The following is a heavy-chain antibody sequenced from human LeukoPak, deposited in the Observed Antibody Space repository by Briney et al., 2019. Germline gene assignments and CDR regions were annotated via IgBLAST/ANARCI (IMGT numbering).Heavy chain of an antibody. CDR2: INAGNGNT. D-gene: IGHD2-2*01. J-gene: IGHJ6*02. V-gene: IGHV1-3*01. CDR1: GYTFTSYA. Sequence: RASVKVSCKASGYTFTSYAMHWVRQAPGQRLEWMGWINAGNGNTKYSQKFQGRVTITRDTSASTAYMELSSLRSEDTAVYYCARENRFLGYCSSTSCYHNYYGMDVWGQGTTVTVSS. CDR3: ARENRFLGYCSSTSCYHNYYGMDV.